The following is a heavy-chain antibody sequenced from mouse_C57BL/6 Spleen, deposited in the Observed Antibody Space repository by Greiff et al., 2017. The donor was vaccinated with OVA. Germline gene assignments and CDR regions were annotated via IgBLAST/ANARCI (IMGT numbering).Heavy chain of an antibody. Sequence: QVQLQQPGAELVKPGASVKLSCKASGYTFTSYWMHWVKQRPGQGLEWIGMIHPNSGSTNYNEKFKSKATLTVDKSSSTAYMQLSSLTSEDSAVYYCARKASGGLHDAMDYWGQGTSVTVSS. J-gene: IGHJ4*01. D-gene: IGHD3-1*01. CDR1: GYTFTSYW. CDR3: ARKASGGLHDAMDY. V-gene: IGHV1-64*01. CDR2: IHPNSGST.